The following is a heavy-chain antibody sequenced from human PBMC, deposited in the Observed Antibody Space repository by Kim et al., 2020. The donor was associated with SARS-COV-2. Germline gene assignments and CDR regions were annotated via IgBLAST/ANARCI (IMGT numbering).Heavy chain of an antibody. CDR2: ISSSSSYM. CDR3: ARKDTLELWYFDL. D-gene: IGHD2-15*01. V-gene: IGHV3-21*01. J-gene: IGHJ2*01. Sequence: GGSLRLSCAASGFTFSSYSMNWVRQAPGKGLEWVSSISSSSSYMYYADSVKGRFTISRDNAKNSLYLQMNSLRAEDTAVYYCARKDTLELWYFDLWGRGTLVTVSS. CDR1: GFTFSSYS.